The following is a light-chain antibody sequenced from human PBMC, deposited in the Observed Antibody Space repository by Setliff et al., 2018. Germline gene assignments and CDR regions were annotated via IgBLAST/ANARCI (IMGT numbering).Light chain of an antibody. V-gene: IGLV2-8*01. CDR3: SSYAASYNPYV. CDR1: SSDVGAYNL. CDR2: EVT. Sequence: QSALAQPPSASGSPGQSLTISCTGTSSDVGAYNLVSWYQHHPGKAPKLLIYEVTKRPSGVPDRFSGSKSGNTASLTVSGLQAEDEAEYYCSSYAASYNPYVFGTGTKVTVL. J-gene: IGLJ1*01.